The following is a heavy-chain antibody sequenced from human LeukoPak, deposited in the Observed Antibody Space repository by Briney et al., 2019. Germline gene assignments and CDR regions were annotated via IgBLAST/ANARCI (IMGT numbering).Heavy chain of an antibody. D-gene: IGHD3-9*01. V-gene: IGHV4-39*01. CDR1: GGSISSTFYY. CDR3: ARRAHYDILTGYYTAWFDP. Sequence: SETLSLTCTVSGGSISSTFYYWGWIRQPPGTGLEWIGSIYYSGSTYYNPSLKSRVTVSVDTSKNQFSLKLSSVTAADTAVYYCARRAHYDILTGYYTAWFDPWGQGTLVTVSS. J-gene: IGHJ5*02. CDR2: IYYSGST.